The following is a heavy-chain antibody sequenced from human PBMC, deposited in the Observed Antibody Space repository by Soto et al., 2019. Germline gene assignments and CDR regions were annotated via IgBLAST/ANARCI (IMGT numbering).Heavy chain of an antibody. Sequence: PGGSLRLSCAASGFIFSDYEINWVRKAPRKGLEWVSYISGSGLTIYYADSVKGRFTISRDNAKNSLYLQMNSLGVEDTAVYYCARGPYRNTYNWFDSWGQGTLVTVSS. D-gene: IGHD5-12*01. CDR1: GFIFSDYE. V-gene: IGHV3-48*03. CDR2: ISGSGLTI. CDR3: ARGPYRNTYNWFDS. J-gene: IGHJ5*02.